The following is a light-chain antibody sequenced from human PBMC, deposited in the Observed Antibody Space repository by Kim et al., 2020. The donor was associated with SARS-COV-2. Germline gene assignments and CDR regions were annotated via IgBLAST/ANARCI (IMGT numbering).Light chain of an antibody. Sequence: QSALTQPRSVSGSPGQSVTISCTGTSSDVGGYNYVSWYQQHPGKAPKLMIYDVSKRPSGVPDRFSGSKSGNTASLTISWLQAEDEAAYYCCSYAGSYTLVFGGGTKLTVL. CDR2: DVS. CDR3: CSYAGSYTLV. V-gene: IGLV2-11*01. J-gene: IGLJ3*02. CDR1: SSDVGGYNY.